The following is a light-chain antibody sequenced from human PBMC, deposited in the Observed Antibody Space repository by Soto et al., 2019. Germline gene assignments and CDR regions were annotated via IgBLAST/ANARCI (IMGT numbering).Light chain of an antibody. J-gene: IGLJ1*01. V-gene: IGLV2-11*01. Sequence: QSALTQPRSVSGSPGQSVTISCTGTSSDVGGSNYVSWYQQHPGKAPKLMIYDVSKRPSGVPDRFSGSKSGNTASLTISGLQAEDEADYDCCACADRYTHVFGTGTKLTVI. CDR1: SSDVGGSNY. CDR3: CACADRYTHV. CDR2: DVS.